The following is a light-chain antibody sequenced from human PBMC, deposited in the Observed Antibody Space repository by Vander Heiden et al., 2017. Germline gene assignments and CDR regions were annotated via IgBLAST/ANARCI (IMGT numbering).Light chain of an antibody. CDR1: QNINTY. CDR2: AAS. V-gene: IGKV1-39*01. Sequence: DIQMTQSPSSLSASVGDRVTITCRASQNINTYLVWYQQKPGKAPNLLIYAASTLQSDVPSRFSASGSDTDFTLTISSLQPDDFATYYCQQNYSIPFTFGQGTRLEVK. J-gene: IGKJ2*01. CDR3: QQNYSIPFT.